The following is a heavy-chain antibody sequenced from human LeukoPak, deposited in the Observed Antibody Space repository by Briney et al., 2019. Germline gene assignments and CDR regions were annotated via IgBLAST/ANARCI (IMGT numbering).Heavy chain of an antibody. D-gene: IGHD2-2*01. V-gene: IGHV3-7*01. CDR2: IKQDGSEK. CDR1: GFTFSSYW. J-gene: IGHJ4*02. CDR3: ARGGGYCSTTSCYAGDY. Sequence: GGSLRLSCAASGFTFSSYWMSWVRQAPGKGLERVANIKQDGSEKYYVDSVKGRFTISRDNAKNSLYLQMNSLRAEDTAVYYCARGGGYCSTTSCYAGDYWGQGTLVTVSS.